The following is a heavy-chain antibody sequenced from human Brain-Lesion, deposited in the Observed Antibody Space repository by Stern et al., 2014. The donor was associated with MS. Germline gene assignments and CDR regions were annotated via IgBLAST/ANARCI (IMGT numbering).Heavy chain of an antibody. CDR3: ARGHIPYAYNYLFDY. V-gene: IGHV3-33*01. Sequence: VHLVESGGGVVQPGTSLRLSCAASGFTFSSYGMHWVRQAPGKGLEWVALAWYDGSTAYYTNSVKGRFTISRDNYKNTLSLQMNSLTAEDTAVYYCARGHIPYAYNYLFDYWGQGTLVTVSS. J-gene: IGHJ4*02. D-gene: IGHD5-24*01. CDR1: GFTFSSYG. CDR2: AWYDGSTA.